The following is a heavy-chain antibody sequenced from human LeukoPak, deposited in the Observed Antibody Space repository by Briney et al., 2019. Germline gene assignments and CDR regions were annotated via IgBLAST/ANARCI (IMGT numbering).Heavy chain of an antibody. CDR2: IKQDGSEK. J-gene: IGHJ3*02. CDR1: GFTFSSYW. CDR3: ARGRQNSGSYSDAFDI. V-gene: IGHV3-7*01. Sequence: QPGGSLRLSCAASGFTFSSYWMSRVRQAPGKGLEWVANIKQDGSEKYYVDSVKGRFTISRDNAKNSLYLQMNSLRAEDTAVYYCARGRQNSGSYSDAFDIWGQGTMVTVSS. D-gene: IGHD1-26*01.